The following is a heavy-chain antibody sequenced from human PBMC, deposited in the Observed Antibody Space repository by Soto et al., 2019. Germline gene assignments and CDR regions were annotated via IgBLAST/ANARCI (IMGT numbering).Heavy chain of an antibody. D-gene: IGHD3-22*01. V-gene: IGHV4-31*03. CDR2: IYYSGSN. CDR3: ARVGSSGLKYAFDI. J-gene: IGHJ3*02. CDR1: GGSISSGGYY. Sequence: QVQLQESGPGLVKPSQTLSLTCTVSGGSISSGGYYWSWIRQHPGKGLEWIGYIYYSGSNYYNPCRKIRVTISVDTSKHQFSLKLSSVTAADTAVYYCARVGSSGLKYAFDIWCQGTMVTVSS.